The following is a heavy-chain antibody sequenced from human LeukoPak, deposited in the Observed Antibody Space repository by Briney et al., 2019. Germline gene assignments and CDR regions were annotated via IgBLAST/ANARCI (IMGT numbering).Heavy chain of an antibody. CDR2: IIPIFGTA. D-gene: IGHD1-20*01. CDR3: ARRGDNWNGIDY. V-gene: IGHV1-69*13. CDR1: GGTFSSYA. J-gene: IGHJ4*02. Sequence: SVNVSCNASGGTFSSYAISGVRQAPGQELDWMGGIIPIFGTANYAQKFQGRVTILADESKSTAYMELSSLRSEDTAVYYCARRGDNWNGIDYWGQGTLVTVSS.